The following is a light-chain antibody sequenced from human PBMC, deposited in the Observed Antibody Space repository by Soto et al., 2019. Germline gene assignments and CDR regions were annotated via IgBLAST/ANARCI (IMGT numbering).Light chain of an antibody. V-gene: IGLV9-49*01. J-gene: IGLJ2*01. CDR2: VGTGGIVG. Sequence: QPVLTQPPSASASLGASVTLTCTLSSGYSNYKVDWYQQRPGKGPRFVMRVGTGGIVGSKGDGIPDRFSVLGSGLNRYLTIKNIQEEDESDYHCGADHGSGSNFGRVFGGGTKVTVL. CDR3: GADHGSGSNFGRV. CDR1: SGYSNYK.